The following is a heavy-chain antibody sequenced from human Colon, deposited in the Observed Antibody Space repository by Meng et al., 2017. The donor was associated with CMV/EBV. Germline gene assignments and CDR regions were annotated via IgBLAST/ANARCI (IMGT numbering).Heavy chain of an antibody. CDR1: GYVFNNYD. CDR2: VNPSGANV. V-gene: IGHV1-46*02. J-gene: IGHJ4*02. Sequence: ASVKVSCKASGYVFNNYDMHWVRQAPGQGPEWMGLVNPSGANVEYAQKFQGRVTMTTDTSTRTFYMELSSLTSDDTAFYYCARARWSCGESDCPLDYWGPGSLVTVSS. CDR3: ARARWSCGESDCPLDY. D-gene: IGHD2-21*01.